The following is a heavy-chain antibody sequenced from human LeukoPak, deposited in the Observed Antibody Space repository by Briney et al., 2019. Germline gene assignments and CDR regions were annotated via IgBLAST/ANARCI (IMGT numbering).Heavy chain of an antibody. CDR1: GGSISLYY. V-gene: IGHV4-59*01. CDR3: ATCPITADGAVDY. J-gene: IGHJ4*02. Sequence: SETLSLTCTVSGGSISLYYWSWIRQPPRKGLEWIGYIYYSGSTDYNPSLKSRVTISIDTSKNQFSLKLSSLTAADTAVYYCATCPITADGAVDYWGQGIRVTVSS. D-gene: IGHD6-13*01. CDR2: IYYSGST.